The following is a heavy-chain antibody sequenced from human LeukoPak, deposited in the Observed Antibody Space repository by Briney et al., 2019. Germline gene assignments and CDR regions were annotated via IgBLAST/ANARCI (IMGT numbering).Heavy chain of an antibody. J-gene: IGHJ4*02. D-gene: IGHD6-25*01. CDR2: IKDDGSHT. CDR1: GFTFSSHW. V-gene: IGHV3-74*01. Sequence: GGSLRLSCAASGFTFSSHWMHWVRQAPGKGLVWVSRIKDDGSHTNYADSVKGRFTISRDNAKNTLSLKMNSLRAEDTAVYYCARGSGIITGIDEWGQGTLVTVSS. CDR3: ARGSGIITGIDE.